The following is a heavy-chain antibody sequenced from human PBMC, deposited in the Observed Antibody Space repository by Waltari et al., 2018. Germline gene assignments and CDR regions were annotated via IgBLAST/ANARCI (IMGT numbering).Heavy chain of an antibody. J-gene: IGHJ4*02. D-gene: IGHD6-19*01. CDR3: ARGPDPRIAVAGIDY. V-gene: IGHV3-7*03. CDR1: GFTFSSYW. CDR2: IKQDGSEK. Sequence: EVQLVESGGGLVQPGGSLRLSCAASGFTFSSYWMSWVRQAPGKGLEWVANIKQDGSEKDYVDSVKGRFTISRDNAKNSLYLQMNSLRAEDTAVYYCARGPDPRIAVAGIDYWGQGTLVTVSS.